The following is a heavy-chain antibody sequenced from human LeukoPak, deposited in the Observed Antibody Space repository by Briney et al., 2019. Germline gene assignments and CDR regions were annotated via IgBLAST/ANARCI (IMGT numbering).Heavy chain of an antibody. V-gene: IGHV3-23*01. J-gene: IGHJ4*02. CDR1: GFSGFTFSHYG. Sequence: GGTLRLSCAASGFSGFTFSHYGMNWVRQAPGKGLEWVSGISGSAAITYYADSVKGRFTISRDDSKNTLYLQMINLRAEDTAVYYCAKDGAWLRFDDWGQGILVTVSS. CDR2: ISGSAAIT. CDR3: AKDGAWLRFDD. D-gene: IGHD5-12*01.